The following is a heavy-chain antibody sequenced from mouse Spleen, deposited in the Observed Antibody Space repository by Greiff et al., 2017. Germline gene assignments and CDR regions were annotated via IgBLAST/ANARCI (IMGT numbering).Heavy chain of an antibody. J-gene: IGHJ2*01. CDR1: GFTFSSYA. D-gene: IGHD2-5*01. Sequence: EVQLVESGGGLVKPGGSLKLSCAASGFTFSSYAMSWVRQTPEKRLEWVATISDGGSYTYYPDNVKGRFTISRDNAKNNLYLQMSHLKSEDTAMYYCARAYYSKSSFDYWGQGTTLTVSS. V-gene: IGHV5-4*01. CDR3: ARAYYSKSSFDY. CDR2: ISDGGSYT.